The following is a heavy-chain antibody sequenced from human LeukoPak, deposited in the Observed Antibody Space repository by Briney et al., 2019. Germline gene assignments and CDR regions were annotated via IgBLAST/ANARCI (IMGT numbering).Heavy chain of an antibody. D-gene: IGHD5-24*01. CDR1: GGSMSSYY. CDR3: ARVEIYYYYMDV. J-gene: IGHJ6*03. V-gene: IGHV4-59*01. Sequence: SETLSLTCIVPGGSMSSYYWSWIRQPPGKGLEWIGYIYYSGNTNYNPSLKSRVTISVDTSKNQFSLNLSSVTAADTAVYYCARVEIYYYYMDVWGKGTTVTISS. CDR2: IYYSGNT.